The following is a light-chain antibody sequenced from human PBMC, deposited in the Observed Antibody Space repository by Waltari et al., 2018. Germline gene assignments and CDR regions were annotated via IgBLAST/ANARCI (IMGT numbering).Light chain of an antibody. J-gene: IGLJ1*01. CDR2: EGS. V-gene: IGLV2-14*01. Sequence: QSALTQPASVSGSPGQLITISCSGPDSDVGAYDFVSWYQQHPGKAPHLIIYEGSNRPSGISNRFSASKSGNTASLTISGLQAEDEADYYCSSYTTSSAPGVFGTGTRVTVL. CDR3: SSYTTSSAPGV. CDR1: DSDVGAYDF.